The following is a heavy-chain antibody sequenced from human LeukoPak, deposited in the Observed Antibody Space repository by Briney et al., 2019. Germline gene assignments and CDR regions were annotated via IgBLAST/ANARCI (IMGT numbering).Heavy chain of an antibody. CDR1: GGSLSTYY. Sequence: SETLSLTCTVSGGSLSTYYWSWIRQPPGKGLEWIGYVFFSGGTKYNPSLKSRLTMPADTSRNQFSMNLSSVNAADTAVYFCARELRSGVPFGYWGQGKLVIVSP. D-gene: IGHD2-2*03. CDR3: ARELRSGVPFGY. J-gene: IGHJ4*02. V-gene: IGHV4-59*01. CDR2: VFFSGGT.